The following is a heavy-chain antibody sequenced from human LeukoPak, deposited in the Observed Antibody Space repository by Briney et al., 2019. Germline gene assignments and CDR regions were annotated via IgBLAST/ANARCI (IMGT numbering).Heavy chain of an antibody. J-gene: IGHJ5*02. V-gene: IGHV3-13*04. CDR3: ARGLPGGLDP. Sequence: GGSLRLSCAASGFTFSSYDMHWVRQATGKGLEWVSSIGAAGDRFYSGSVRGRFTISRENAKNSLYLQMNSLRVGDTAVYYCARGLPGGLDPWGQGTLATVSS. D-gene: IGHD4-11*01. CDR2: IGAAGDR. CDR1: GFTFSSYD.